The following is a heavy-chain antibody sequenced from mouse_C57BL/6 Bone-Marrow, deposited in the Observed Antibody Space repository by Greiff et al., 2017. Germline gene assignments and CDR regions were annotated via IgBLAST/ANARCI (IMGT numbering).Heavy chain of an antibody. Sequence: EVKLVESGGGLVQPKGSLKLSCAASGFSFNNYAMNWVRQAPGKGLEWVACISSKSNNYATYYADSVKDRFTISRDDSESMLYLQMDNLKTEDTDMYYCVRLTGTTDYGAMDYWGKGTSVTVSS. J-gene: IGHJ4*01. CDR1: GFSFNNYA. D-gene: IGHD1-3*01. CDR3: VRLTGTTDYGAMDY. CDR2: ISSKSNNYAT. V-gene: IGHV10-1*01.